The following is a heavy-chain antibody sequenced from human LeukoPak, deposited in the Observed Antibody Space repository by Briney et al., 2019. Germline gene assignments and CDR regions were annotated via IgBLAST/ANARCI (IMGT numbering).Heavy chain of an antibody. CDR1: GFTFSSYS. V-gene: IGHV3-21*01. D-gene: IGHD1-26*01. CDR3: ARAVGATHFDY. Sequence: PGGSLRLSRAAPGFTFSSYSMNWVRQAPGKGLHWVSSISSSSSYIYYADSVKGRFTISRDNAKNSLYLQMNSLRAEDTAVYYCARAVGATHFDYWGQGILVTVSS. J-gene: IGHJ4*02. CDR2: ISSSSSYI.